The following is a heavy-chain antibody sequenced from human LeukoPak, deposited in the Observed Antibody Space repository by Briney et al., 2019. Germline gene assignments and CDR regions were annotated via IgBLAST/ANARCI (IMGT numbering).Heavy chain of an antibody. CDR1: GYSISSGYY. V-gene: IGHV4-38-2*02. J-gene: IGHJ4*02. D-gene: IGHD6-6*01. CDR3: ARDFRSIDAYYFDY. Sequence: SETLSLTCTVSGYSISSGYYWGWIRQPPGKGLEWIGSIYHSGSTCYNPSLKSRVTISVDTSKNQFSLKLSSVTAADTAVYYCARDFRSIDAYYFDYWGQGTLVTVSS. CDR2: IYHSGST.